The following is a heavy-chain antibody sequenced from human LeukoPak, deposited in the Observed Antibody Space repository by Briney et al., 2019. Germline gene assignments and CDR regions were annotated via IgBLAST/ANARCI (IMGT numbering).Heavy chain of an antibody. J-gene: IGHJ4*02. V-gene: IGHV5-51*01. Sequence: GESLKISCKGSGYSFTSYWIGWVRQMPGKGLEWMGIIYPGDSDTRYSPSFQGQVTISADKSISTAYLQWSSLKASDTAMYYCARHLRYYYDSSGYCYPDYWGQGTLVTVSS. CDR3: ARHLRYYYDSSGYCYPDY. CDR2: IYPGDSDT. CDR1: GYSFTSYW. D-gene: IGHD3-22*01.